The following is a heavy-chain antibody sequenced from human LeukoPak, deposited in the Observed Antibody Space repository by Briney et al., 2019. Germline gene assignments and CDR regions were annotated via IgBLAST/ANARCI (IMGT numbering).Heavy chain of an antibody. CDR2: IKEDGSEK. D-gene: IGHD3-10*01. J-gene: IGHJ4*02. V-gene: IGHV3-7*01. Sequence: GGSLRLSCAASGFTLSSYWMSWVPQAPGKGLEWGGIIKEDGSEKYHVDSVKGRFTLSRDNAKNSLYLQMNSLRAEDTAVYYCARGGSGSYGWWLLDYWGQGTLLTVSS. CDR3: ARGGSGSYGWWLLDY. CDR1: GFTLSSYW.